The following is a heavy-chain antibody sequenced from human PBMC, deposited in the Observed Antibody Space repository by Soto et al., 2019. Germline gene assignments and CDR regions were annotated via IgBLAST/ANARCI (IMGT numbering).Heavy chain of an antibody. Sequence: EVQLVESGGGLVQPGGSLRLSCAASGFKFSAYWMTWVRQAPGKGLEWVANIKHDGGYSNYVDSVKGRFIISRDNAKNSLSLQMNSLGAEDTAVYYCARGRGTTFGMDVWGRGTTVTVSS. D-gene: IGHD1-1*01. CDR2: IKHDGGYS. V-gene: IGHV3-7*04. J-gene: IGHJ6*02. CDR1: GFKFSAYW. CDR3: ARGRGTTFGMDV.